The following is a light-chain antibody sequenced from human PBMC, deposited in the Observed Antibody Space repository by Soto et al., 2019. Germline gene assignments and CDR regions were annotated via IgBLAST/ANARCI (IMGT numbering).Light chain of an antibody. J-gene: IGKJ1*01. V-gene: IGKV1-39*01. Sequence: DIQMTQSPSSLSASVGDRVTISCRASQNIFTYLNWYQQKPGKAPNLLIFAASNLQSGVPPRFSGSRSGPDFTLTISSLQPEDFATYYCQQSYSSPPTFGQGTKVDIK. CDR2: AAS. CDR1: QNIFTY. CDR3: QQSYSSPPT.